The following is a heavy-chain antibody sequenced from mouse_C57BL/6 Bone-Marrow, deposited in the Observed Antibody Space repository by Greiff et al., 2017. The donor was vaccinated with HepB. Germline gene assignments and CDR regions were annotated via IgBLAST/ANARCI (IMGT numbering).Heavy chain of an antibody. CDR2: IDPENGDT. CDR1: GFNIKDDY. J-gene: IGHJ2*01. Sequence: EVQGVESGAELVRPGASVKLSCTASGFNIKDDYMHWVKQRPEQGLEWIGWIDPENGDTEYASKFQGKATITADTSSNTAYLQLSSLTSEDTAVYYCTTHYYGSSLYYFDYWGQGTTLTVSS. CDR3: TTHYYGSSLYYFDY. D-gene: IGHD1-1*01. V-gene: IGHV14-4*01.